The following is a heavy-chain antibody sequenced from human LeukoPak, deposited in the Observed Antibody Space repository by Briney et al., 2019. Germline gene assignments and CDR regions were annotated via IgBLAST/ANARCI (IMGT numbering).Heavy chain of an antibody. Sequence: GGPLRLSCAASGFTFSSYDMHWVRQATGKGLEWVSAIGTAGDTYYPGSVKGRFTISRENAKNSLYLQMNSLRAGDTAVYYCARGYCSSTSCSGGYYYYGMDVWGQGTTVTVSS. J-gene: IGHJ6*02. CDR1: GFTFSSYD. V-gene: IGHV3-13*01. D-gene: IGHD2-2*01. CDR2: IGTAGDT. CDR3: ARGYCSSTSCSGGYYYYGMDV.